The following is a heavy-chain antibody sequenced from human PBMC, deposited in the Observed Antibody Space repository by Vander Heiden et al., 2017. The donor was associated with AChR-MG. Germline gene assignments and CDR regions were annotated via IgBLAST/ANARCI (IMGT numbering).Heavy chain of an antibody. CDR1: GFTFRGHS. Sequence: EVQLVESGGGLVKPVVSLRLSWSASGFTFRGHSMNWVRQAPGKGLEWVSSISSSSSYIYYADSVKGRVTISRDNAKNSLYLQMNSLRAQDTAVYYCARDTPTCYSSSWYVPDYWGHGRLVTVSS. V-gene: IGHV3-21*01. J-gene: IGHJ4*01. D-gene: IGHD6-13*01. CDR3: ARDTPTCYSSSWYVPDY. CDR2: ISSSSSYI.